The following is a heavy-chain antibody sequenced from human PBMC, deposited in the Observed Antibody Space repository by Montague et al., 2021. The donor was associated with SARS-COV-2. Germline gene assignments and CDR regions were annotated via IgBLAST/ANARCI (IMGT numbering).Heavy chain of an antibody. J-gene: IGHJ6*03. V-gene: IGHV6-1*01. CDR3: ARATEWRGYYYYYYMDV. Sequence: CAISGDSVSSNSAAWNWIRQSPSRGLEWLGRTYYRSRWFNEYAVSIRSRITINPDTSKKQFSLQLNSVTPEDTAVYYCARATEWRGYYYYYYMDVWGKGTTVTVSS. CDR2: TYYRSRWFN. CDR1: GDSVSSNSAA. D-gene: IGHD1-14*01.